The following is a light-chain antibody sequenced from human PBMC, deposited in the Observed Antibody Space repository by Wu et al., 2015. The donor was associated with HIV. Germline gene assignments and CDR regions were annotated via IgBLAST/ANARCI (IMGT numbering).Light chain of an antibody. CDR3: LQDYNYPRT. Sequence: DIQLTQSPSFMSTSIGDRVTITCRASQGINSYLAWYQLKPGKAPKLLIYGASTLQSGVPSRFSGSGSGTEFTLTITSLQPEDFATYYCLQDYNYPRTFGQGTKVEIK. CDR1: QGINSY. J-gene: IGKJ1*01. V-gene: IGKV1-9*01. CDR2: GAS.